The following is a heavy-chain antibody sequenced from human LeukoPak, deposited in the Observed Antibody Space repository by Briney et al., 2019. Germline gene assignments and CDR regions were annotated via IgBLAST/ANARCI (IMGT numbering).Heavy chain of an antibody. CDR3: ARHRSSSSWVDY. CDR1: GYTFTSHW. Sequence: GESLKISCKGSGYTFTSHWIGWVRQMPGKGLDWMAIIYPGDSHIRYSLSFQDQVTISADKSISTAYLQWSSLKASDTAMYYCARHRSSSSWVDYWGQGTLVTVSS. CDR2: IYPGDSHI. V-gene: IGHV5-51*01. J-gene: IGHJ4*02. D-gene: IGHD6-6*01.